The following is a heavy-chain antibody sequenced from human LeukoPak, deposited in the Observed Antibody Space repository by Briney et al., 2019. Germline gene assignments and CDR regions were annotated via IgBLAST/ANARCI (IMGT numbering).Heavy chain of an antibody. J-gene: IGHJ6*03. V-gene: IGHV4-4*09. CDR1: GGSISSYY. D-gene: IGHD5-18*01. Sequence: SETLSLTCTVSGGSISSYYWSWIRQPPGKGLEWIGYIYTSGSTNYNPSLKSRVTISVDTSKNQFSLKLSSVTAADTAVYYCARAGHTAMAGSDYYYYYYMDVWGKGTTVTVSS. CDR3: ARAGHTAMAGSDYYYYYYMDV. CDR2: IYTSGST.